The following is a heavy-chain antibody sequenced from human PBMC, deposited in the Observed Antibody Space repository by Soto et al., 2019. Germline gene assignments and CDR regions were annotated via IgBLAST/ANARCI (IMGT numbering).Heavy chain of an antibody. CDR3: AKDYGSGSYYGGFDY. Sequence: EVQLVESGGGLVKPGGSLRLSCAASGFTFSSYSMDWVRQAPGKGLEWVSSISSSSSYIYYADSVKGRFTISRDNAKNSLYLQMNSLRAEDTGVYYCAKDYGSGSYYGGFDYWGKGTLVTVSS. V-gene: IGHV3-21*01. D-gene: IGHD3-10*01. CDR2: ISSSSSYI. CDR1: GFTFSSYS. J-gene: IGHJ4*02.